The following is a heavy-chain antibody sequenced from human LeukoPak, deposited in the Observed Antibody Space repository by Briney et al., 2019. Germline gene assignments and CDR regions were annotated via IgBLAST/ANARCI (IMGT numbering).Heavy chain of an antibody. CDR2: MNPISGNT. Sequence: GASVKVSCKASGYTFTSYDINWVRQATGQGLEWMGWMNPISGNTGYAQKFQGRVTITRNTSISTAYMELSSLRSEDTAVYYCARGPFRYCSGGSCYRLDYWGQGTLVTVSS. V-gene: IGHV1-8*03. D-gene: IGHD2-15*01. CDR3: ARGPFRYCSGGSCYRLDY. CDR1: GYTFTSYD. J-gene: IGHJ4*02.